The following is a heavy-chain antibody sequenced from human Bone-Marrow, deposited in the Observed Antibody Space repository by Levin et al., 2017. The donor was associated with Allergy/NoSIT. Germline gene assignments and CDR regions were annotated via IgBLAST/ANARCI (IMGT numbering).Heavy chain of an antibody. Sequence: GESLKISCKASGYTFTSYYIHWVRQAPGQGLQWMGIINPSGASTSYAQRFQGRVTMTRDTSTSTVFMELVSLKSEDTALYYCARGDNNGGSGSYNIETYGFDIWGQGTMVTVSS. CDR2: INPSGAST. J-gene: IGHJ3*02. V-gene: IGHV1-46*01. D-gene: IGHD3-10*01. CDR1: GYTFTSYY. CDR3: ARGDNNGGSGSYNIETYGFDI.